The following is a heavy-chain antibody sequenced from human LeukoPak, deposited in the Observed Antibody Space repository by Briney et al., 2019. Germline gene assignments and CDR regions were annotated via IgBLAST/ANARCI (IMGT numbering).Heavy chain of an antibody. CDR2: INHSGST. Sequence: SETLSLTCGVSGDSISSDGHSWSWIRQPPGKGLEWIGEINHSGSTNYNPSLKSRVTISVDTSKNQFSLKLSSVTAADTAVYYCARIEGEGWFDPWGQGTLVTVSS. CDR3: ARIEGEGWFDP. CDR1: GDSISSDGHS. J-gene: IGHJ5*02. D-gene: IGHD3-16*01. V-gene: IGHV4-30-2*01.